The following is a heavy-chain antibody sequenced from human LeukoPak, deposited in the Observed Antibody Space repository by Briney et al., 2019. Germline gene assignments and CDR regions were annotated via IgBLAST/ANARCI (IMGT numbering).Heavy chain of an antibody. D-gene: IGHD6-19*01. CDR2: ISDDGSNK. Sequence: GGSLRLSCAASGFTFSNYAMHWVRQAPGKGLEWVAVISDDGSNKYYGDSVKGRFTISRDNSKYMVYLQMNSLRAEDTAVYYCAKDRYSSGWYSDFDYWGQGTLVTVSS. CDR1: GFTFSNYA. CDR3: AKDRYSSGWYSDFDY. V-gene: IGHV3-30*18. J-gene: IGHJ4*02.